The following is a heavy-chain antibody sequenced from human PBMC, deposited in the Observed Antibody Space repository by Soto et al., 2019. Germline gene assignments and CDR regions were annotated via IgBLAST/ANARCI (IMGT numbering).Heavy chain of an antibody. CDR2: IRSKANNYAT. CDR3: TPFYGDYGDY. J-gene: IGHJ4*02. V-gene: IGHV3-73*02. CDR1: GFTFSGSA. Sequence: EVQLVESGGGLVQPGGSLKLSCAASGFTFSGSAMHWVRQASGKGLEWVGRIRSKANNYATAYAASVKGRFTISRDDSKNTAYLQMNSLKTKDTAVYYCTPFYGDYGDYWGQGTLVTVSS. D-gene: IGHD4-17*01.